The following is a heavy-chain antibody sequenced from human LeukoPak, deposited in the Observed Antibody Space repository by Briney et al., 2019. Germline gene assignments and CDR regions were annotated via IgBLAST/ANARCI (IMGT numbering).Heavy chain of an antibody. CDR3: ARGRYYGSGSYAGWFDP. CDR1: GGSFSGYY. D-gene: IGHD3-10*01. V-gene: IGHV4-34*01. Sequence: SKTLSLTCAVYGGSFSGYYWSWIRQPPGKGLEWIGEINHSGSTNYNPSLKSRVTISVDTSKNQFSLKLSSVTAADTAVYYCARGRYYGSGSYAGWFDPWGQGTLVTVSS. J-gene: IGHJ5*02. CDR2: INHSGST.